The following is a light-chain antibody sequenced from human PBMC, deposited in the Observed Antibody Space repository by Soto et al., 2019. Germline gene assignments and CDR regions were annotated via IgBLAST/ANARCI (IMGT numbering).Light chain of an antibody. CDR1: QSVLSSSNNKNA. J-gene: IGKJ1*01. CDR2: WAS. CDR3: QPYYNLPWT. V-gene: IGKV4-1*01. Sequence: DIVMTQSPDSLAVSLGERATVNCKPSQSVLSSSNNKNALAWYQQRPGHPPRLLLYWASVRESGVPDRFSGSGSGTDFTLTISSLQAEDVAVYYCQPYYNLPWTFGQGTKVQIK.